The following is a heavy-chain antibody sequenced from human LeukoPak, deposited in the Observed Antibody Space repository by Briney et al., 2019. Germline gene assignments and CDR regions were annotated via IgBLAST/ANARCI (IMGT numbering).Heavy chain of an antibody. V-gene: IGHV4-38-2*01. D-gene: IGHD3-10*01. Sequence: SETLSLTCAVSGYSISNGYYWSWIRQPPGKGLEWIGSIYHSGSTYYNPSLKSRVTISVDTSKNQFSLKLSSVTAADTAVYYCARVGYYYGSGSYYNWFDPWGQGTLVTVSS. CDR3: ARVGYYYGSGSYYNWFDP. CDR2: IYHSGST. J-gene: IGHJ5*02. CDR1: GYSISNGYY.